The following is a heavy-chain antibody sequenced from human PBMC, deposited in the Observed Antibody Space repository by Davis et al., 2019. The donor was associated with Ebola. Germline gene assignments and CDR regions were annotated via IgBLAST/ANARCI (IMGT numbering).Heavy chain of an antibody. Sequence: GESLKISCAASGFSFDDHTMHWVRQVPGKGLEWVSLITWNGGSTSYVDSVKGRFTISRNNSRSSLYLQMNSLTTEDTAFYYCAKERYSGGVCYDFWGQGTLVTVSS. CDR2: ITWNGGST. D-gene: IGHD2-8*02. CDR3: AKERYSGGVCYDF. V-gene: IGHV3-43*01. J-gene: IGHJ4*01. CDR1: GFSFDDHT.